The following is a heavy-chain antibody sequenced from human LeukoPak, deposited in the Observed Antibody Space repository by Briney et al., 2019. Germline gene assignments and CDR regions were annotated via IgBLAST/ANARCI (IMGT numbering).Heavy chain of an antibody. Sequence: GGSLRLSCAASGFTFSSYAMSWVRQAPGKGLEWVSAISGSGGSTYYADSVKGRFTISRDNSKNTLYLQMDSLRAEDTAVYYCAKVVSVVPDAFDIWGQGTMVTVSS. J-gene: IGHJ3*02. CDR3: AKVVSVVPDAFDI. V-gene: IGHV3-23*01. D-gene: IGHD2-15*01. CDR2: ISGSGGST. CDR1: GFTFSSYA.